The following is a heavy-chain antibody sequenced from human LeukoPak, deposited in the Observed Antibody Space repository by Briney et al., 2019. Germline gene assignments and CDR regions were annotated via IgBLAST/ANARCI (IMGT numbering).Heavy chain of an antibody. CDR1: GDSISSNSYY. J-gene: IGHJ5*02. CDR2: IYYTGST. D-gene: IGHD2-15*01. Sequence: SETLSLTCTVSGDSISSNSYYWGWIRQPPGKGLEWIGNIYYTGSTYYNPSLKSRVTISVDTSKNQFSLKLSSVTAADTAVYYCARGVVAAPKLNWFDPWGQGTLVTVSS. CDR3: ARGVVAAPKLNWFDP. V-gene: IGHV4-39*07.